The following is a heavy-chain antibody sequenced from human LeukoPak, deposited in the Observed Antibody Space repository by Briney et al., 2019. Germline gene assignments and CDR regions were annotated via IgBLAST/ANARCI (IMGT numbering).Heavy chain of an antibody. D-gene: IGHD4-11*01. CDR3: ATSAGDYRAGHYYYMGV. Sequence: GASVKVSCKASGYTFTGYYFHWVRQAPRQGLEWMGWINPNTAGTNYARKFLGGVTLTWDTSISTAYMELNRLTSDDTAVYYCATSAGDYRAGHYYYMGVWGKGTSVTVSS. CDR1: GYTFTGYY. J-gene: IGHJ6*03. V-gene: IGHV1-2*02. CDR2: INPNTAGT.